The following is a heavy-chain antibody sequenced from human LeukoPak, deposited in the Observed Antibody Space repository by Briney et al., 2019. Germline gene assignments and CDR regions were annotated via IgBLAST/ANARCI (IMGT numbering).Heavy chain of an antibody. CDR2: ISAYNGNT. D-gene: IGHD3-22*01. Sequence: ASVKVSCKASGYTFTSYGISWVRQAPGQGLEWMGWISAYNGNTNYAQKLQGRVTMTTDTSTSTAYMELRSLRSDDMAVYYCARESARLYYYDSSGYYYWGQGTLVTVSS. CDR1: GYTFTSYG. CDR3: ARESARLYYYDSSGYYY. J-gene: IGHJ4*02. V-gene: IGHV1-18*03.